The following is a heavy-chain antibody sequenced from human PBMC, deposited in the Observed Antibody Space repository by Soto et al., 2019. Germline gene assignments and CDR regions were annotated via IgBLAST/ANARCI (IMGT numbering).Heavy chain of an antibody. CDR3: VRLIGNSWLDF. J-gene: IGHJ5*01. D-gene: IGHD1-26*01. CDR1: GVSVSSSSVT. CDR2: TYYRSKWYN. V-gene: IGHV6-1*01. Sequence: SQTLSLTCAISGVSVSSSSVTWNWIRQSPSRGHEWLGRTYYRSKWYNDYAKSVKSRITINPDTSKKQISLNLNSETPEDTAVYYCVRLIGNSWLDFWGQGTLVTVSS.